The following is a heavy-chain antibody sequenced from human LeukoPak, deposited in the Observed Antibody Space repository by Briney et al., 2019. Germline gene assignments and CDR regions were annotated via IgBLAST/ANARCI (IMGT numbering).Heavy chain of an antibody. Sequence: SETLSLTCTVSGGSISNYYWGWIRQPPGKGLEWIGEINHSGSTNYNPSLKSRVTISVDTSKNQFSLKLSSVTAADTAVYYCVRDRHWTNDWVFDYWGQGTLVTVSS. D-gene: IGHD1/OR15-1a*01. CDR2: INHSGST. CDR3: VRDRHWTNDWVFDY. CDR1: GGSISNYY. J-gene: IGHJ4*02. V-gene: IGHV4-34*01.